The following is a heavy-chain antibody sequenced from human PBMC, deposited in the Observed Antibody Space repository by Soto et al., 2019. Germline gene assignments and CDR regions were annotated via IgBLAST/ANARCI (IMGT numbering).Heavy chain of an antibody. CDR2: IHYSGST. J-gene: IGHJ4*02. D-gene: IGHD3-16*01. Sequence: QVQLQESGPGLVKPSQTLSLTCTVSGGSISSGGYYWSWLRPHPGQGREWMGSIHYSGSTYSNPSLKSRVTVSVDTSKNQFSLKLSSVTAADAAVYYCARGVLHWGQGTLVTVSS. CDR1: GGSISSGGYY. V-gene: IGHV4-31*03. CDR3: ARGVLH.